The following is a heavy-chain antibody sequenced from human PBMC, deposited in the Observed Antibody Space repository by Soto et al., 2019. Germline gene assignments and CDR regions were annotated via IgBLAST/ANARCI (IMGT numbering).Heavy chain of an antibody. CDR2: IHHSGGT. Sequence: PSETLSLTCAVSGGSVSSGHWWSWVRQPPGKGLEWIGEIHHSGGTNYNPSLKSRVTISVDNSNNQFSLSLTSVTAADTAVYYCARNAAYNQDCWGQGTLVTVS. CDR1: GGSVSSGHW. V-gene: IGHV4-4*02. J-gene: IGHJ4*02. CDR3: ARNAAYNQDC. D-gene: IGHD1-1*01.